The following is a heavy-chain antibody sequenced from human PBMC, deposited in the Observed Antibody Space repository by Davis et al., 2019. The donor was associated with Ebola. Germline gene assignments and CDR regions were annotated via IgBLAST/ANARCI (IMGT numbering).Heavy chain of an antibody. CDR1: GYTFTSYG. CDR3: ARGRTIFGVVPLSWFDP. V-gene: IGHV1-2*02. CDR2: INPNSGGT. D-gene: IGHD3-3*01. Sequence: ASVKVSCKASGYTFTSYGISWVRQAPGQGLEWMGWINPNSGGTNYAQKFQGRVTMTRDTSISTAYMELSRLRSDDTAVYYCARGRTIFGVVPLSWFDPWGQGTLVTVSS. J-gene: IGHJ5*02.